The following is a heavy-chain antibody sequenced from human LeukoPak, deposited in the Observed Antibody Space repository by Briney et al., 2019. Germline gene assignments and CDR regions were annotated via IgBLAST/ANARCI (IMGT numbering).Heavy chain of an antibody. CDR2: IHYSGST. CDR3: ARFRSINGYYCFDY. CDR1: GGSISSNSYY. D-gene: IGHD3-22*01. J-gene: IGHJ4*02. Sequence: SETLSLTCTVSGGSISSNSYYWGWIRQPPGKGLEWIGSIHYSGSTYYIPSLKSRVTISVDTAKNQFSLKLSSVTAADTAVYYCARFRSINGYYCFDYWGQGTLATVSS. V-gene: IGHV4-39*07.